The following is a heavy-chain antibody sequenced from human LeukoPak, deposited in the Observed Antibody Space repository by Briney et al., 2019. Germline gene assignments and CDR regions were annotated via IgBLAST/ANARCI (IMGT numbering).Heavy chain of an antibody. J-gene: IGHJ4*02. D-gene: IGHD6-13*01. CDR1: GYTFTSHD. CDR3: ARVTAAAGTEGYYFDY. CDR2: MNPNSGNT. V-gene: IGHV1-8*01. Sequence: ASVKVSCKASGYTFTSHDINWVRQATGQGLEWMGWMNPNSGNTGYAQKFQGRVTMTRNTSISTAYMELSSLRSEDTAVYYCARVTAAAGTEGYYFDYWGQGTLVTVSS.